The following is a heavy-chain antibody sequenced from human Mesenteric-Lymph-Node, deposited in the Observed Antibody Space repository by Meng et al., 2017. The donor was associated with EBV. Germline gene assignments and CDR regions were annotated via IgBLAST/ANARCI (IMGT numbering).Heavy chain of an antibody. J-gene: IGHJ5*02. CDR1: GGSFSDYY. D-gene: IGHD3-16*01. CDR3: AALGSFASSIDP. CDR2: VNHAGTT. V-gene: IGHV4-34*01. Sequence: QGQLQQWGAGLLKPSGTLSLTCAVYGGSFSDYYWTWIRQPPGKGLEWIGEVNHAGTTIYNPSLESRVTISVDTSKNQFSLKLTSVTAADTAVYSCAALGSFASSIDPWGQGTLVTVSS.